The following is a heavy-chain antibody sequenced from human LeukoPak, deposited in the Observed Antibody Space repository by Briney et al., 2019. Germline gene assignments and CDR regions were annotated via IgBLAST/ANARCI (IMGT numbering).Heavy chain of an antibody. J-gene: IGHJ5*02. CDR2: IYTSGST. Sequence: SETLPLTCTVSGGSISSYYWNWIRQPPGKGLEWIGYIYTSGSTNYNPSLKSRVTISVDTSKNQFSLKLSSVTAADTAVYYCARRGVSDFWRESWFDPWGQGTLVTVSS. CDR1: GGSISSYY. V-gene: IGHV4-4*09. CDR3: ARRGVSDFWRESWFDP. D-gene: IGHD3-3*01.